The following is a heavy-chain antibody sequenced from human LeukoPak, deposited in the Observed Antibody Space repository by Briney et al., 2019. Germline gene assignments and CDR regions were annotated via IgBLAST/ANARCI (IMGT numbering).Heavy chain of an antibody. Sequence: ASVKVSCKASGYTFTSYGISWARQAPGQGLEWMGIINPSGGSTSYAQKFQGRVTMTRDTSTSTAYMELRSLRSDDTAVYYCARVQTYFDWPWGQGTLVTVSS. CDR1: GYTFTSYG. J-gene: IGHJ5*02. D-gene: IGHD3-9*01. CDR3: ARVQTYFDWP. V-gene: IGHV1-46*01. CDR2: INPSGGST.